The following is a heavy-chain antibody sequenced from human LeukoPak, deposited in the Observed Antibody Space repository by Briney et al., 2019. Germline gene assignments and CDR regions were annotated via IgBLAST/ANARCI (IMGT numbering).Heavy chain of an antibody. CDR2: INSDGGTT. D-gene: IGHD3-10*01. CDR1: GFTFRSYA. Sequence: GGSLRLSCAASGFTFRSYAMSWVRQAPGKGLVWVSGINSDGGTTTYADSVKGRFTISRDNAKNTLYLQMNNLRAEDTAIYYCATDYYVSGSYYRLFYWGQGTLVTVSS. J-gene: IGHJ4*02. CDR3: ATDYYVSGSYYRLFY. V-gene: IGHV3-74*01.